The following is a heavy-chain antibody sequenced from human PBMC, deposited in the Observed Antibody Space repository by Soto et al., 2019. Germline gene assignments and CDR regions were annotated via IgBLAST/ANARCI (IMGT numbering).Heavy chain of an antibody. CDR1: GYTFTSYG. CDR3: ARALYCSGGSCPVVYNWFDP. J-gene: IGHJ5*02. V-gene: IGHV1-18*01. D-gene: IGHD2-15*01. CDR2: ISAYNGNT. Sequence: ASVKVSCKASGYTFTSYGISWARQAPGQGLEWMGWISAYNGNTNYAQKLQGRVTMTTDTSTSTAYMELRSLRSDDTAVYYCARALYCSGGSCPVVYNWFDPWGQGTLVTVSS.